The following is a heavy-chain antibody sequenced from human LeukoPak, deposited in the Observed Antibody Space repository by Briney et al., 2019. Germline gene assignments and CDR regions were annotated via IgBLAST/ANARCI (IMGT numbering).Heavy chain of an antibody. V-gene: IGHV3-30*04. J-gene: IGHJ4*02. D-gene: IGHD3-10*01. CDR1: GFTFSSYA. CDR3: ARDHYYGSGSYSYYFDY. Sequence: GGSLRLSCAASGFTFSSYAMHWVRQAPGKGLEWVAVISYDGSNKYYADSVKGRFTISRDNSKNTLYLQMNSLRAEDTAAYYCARDHYYGSGSYSYYFDYWGQGTLVTVSS. CDR2: ISYDGSNK.